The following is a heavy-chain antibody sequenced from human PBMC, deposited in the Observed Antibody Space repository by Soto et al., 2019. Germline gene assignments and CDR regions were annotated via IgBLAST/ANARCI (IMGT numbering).Heavy chain of an antibody. D-gene: IGHD6-19*01. CDR1: GGTFSSYA. V-gene: IGHV1-69*04. J-gene: IGHJ4*02. CDR3: ARDLGWGSFDY. CDR2: IIPILGIA. Sequence: SVKVSCKASGGTFSSYAISWVRQAPGQGLEWMGRIIPILGIANYAQKFQGRVTITADKSTSTAYMELSSLRSEDTAVYYCARDLGWGSFDYWGQGTLVTVSS.